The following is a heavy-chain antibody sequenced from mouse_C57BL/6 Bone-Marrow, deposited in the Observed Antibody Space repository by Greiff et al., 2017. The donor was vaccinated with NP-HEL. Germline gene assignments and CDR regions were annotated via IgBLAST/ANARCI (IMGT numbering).Heavy chain of an antibody. J-gene: IGHJ3*01. CDR1: GYTFTSYW. D-gene: IGHD2-4*01. CDR3: TTRVCYDYEKDWFAY. CDR2: IHPSDSDT. Sequence: QVQLQQPGAELVKPGASVKVSCKASGYTFTSYWMHWVKQRPGQGLEWIGRIHPSDSDTNYNQKFKGKATLTVDKSSSTAYMQLSSLTSEDSAVYYCTTRVCYDYEKDWFAYWGQGTLVTVSA. V-gene: IGHV1-74*01.